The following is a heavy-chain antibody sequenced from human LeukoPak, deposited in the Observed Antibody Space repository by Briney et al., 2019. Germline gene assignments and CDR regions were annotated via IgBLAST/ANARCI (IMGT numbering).Heavy chain of an antibody. Sequence: GGSLRLSCAASGFDLGHYEVNWVRQAPGKGLEWIAHISVRAATIYYGDSVEGRFTISRDDAKNSLYLRMDSLRAEDTALYYCARDRLGPSFSVSHFDLWGQGTLVTVSS. J-gene: IGHJ4*02. V-gene: IGHV3-48*03. CDR3: ARDRLGPSFSVSHFDL. CDR1: GFDLGHYE. CDR2: ISVRAATI. D-gene: IGHD3-3*02.